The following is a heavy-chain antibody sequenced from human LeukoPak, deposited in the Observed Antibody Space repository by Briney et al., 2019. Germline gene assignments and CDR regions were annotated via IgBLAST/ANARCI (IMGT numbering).Heavy chain of an antibody. D-gene: IGHD6-19*01. Sequence: ASVKVSCKVSGYTLTELSMHWVRQVPGKGLEWMGGFDPEDGETIYAQKFQGRVTMTEDTSTDTAYMELSSLRSEDTAVYYCATGIQWLVLEGFDYWGQGTLVTVSS. CDR2: FDPEDGET. V-gene: IGHV1-24*01. CDR1: GYTLTELS. CDR3: ATGIQWLVLEGFDY. J-gene: IGHJ4*02.